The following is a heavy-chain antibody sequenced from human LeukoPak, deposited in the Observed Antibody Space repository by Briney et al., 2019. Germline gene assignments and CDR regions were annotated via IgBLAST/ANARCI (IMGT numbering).Heavy chain of an antibody. Sequence: GRSLRLSCAASGFTFSSYGMHWVRQAPGKGLEWVAVIWYDGSNKYYADSVKGRFTISRDNSKNTLYLQMNSLRAEDTAVYYCARDPEFLVAGTEDYWGQGTLVTVSP. CDR1: GFTFSSYG. J-gene: IGHJ4*02. D-gene: IGHD6-19*01. CDR3: ARDPEFLVAGTEDY. CDR2: IWYDGSNK. V-gene: IGHV3-33*01.